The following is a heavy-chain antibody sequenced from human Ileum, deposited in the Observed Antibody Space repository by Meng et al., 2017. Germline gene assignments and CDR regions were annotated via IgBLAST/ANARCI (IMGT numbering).Heavy chain of an antibody. CDR2: TYYRSKWYS. D-gene: IGHD3-3*01. CDR3: ASGSGSLDY. CDR1: GGSVSSNIAA. Sequence: QGKLQQSGPGLVKPSQTLSLTLAVSGGSVSSNIAAWNWIRQSPLRGLEWLGRTYYRSKWYSEYAVSVKSRISITPDTSKNQFSLQMNSVTPEDTAVYYCASGSGSLDYWGPGTLVTVSS. J-gene: IGHJ4*02. V-gene: IGHV6-1*01.